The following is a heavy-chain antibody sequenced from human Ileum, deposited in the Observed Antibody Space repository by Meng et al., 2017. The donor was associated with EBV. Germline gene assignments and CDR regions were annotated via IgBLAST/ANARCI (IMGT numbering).Heavy chain of an antibody. CDR2: IHHTGST. J-gene: IGHJ4*02. CDR3: ARESYSDSSGYYSLDY. Sequence: HVQLAVSVTGPRDPSGTLSRTLAVLGGSISGSYGWSCVRQAPGKGLEWIVQIHHTGSTNGNPSRKSLVTIPVAKSKNQFSLKLSSVTATDTAVYYCARESYSDSSGYYSLDYWGQGSLVTVSS. CDR1: GGSISGSYG. D-gene: IGHD3-22*01. V-gene: IGHV4-4*02.